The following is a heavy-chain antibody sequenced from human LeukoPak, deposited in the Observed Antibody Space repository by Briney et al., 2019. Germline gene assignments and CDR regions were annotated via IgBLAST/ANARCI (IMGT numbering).Heavy chain of an antibody. D-gene: IGHD6-13*01. CDR1: DGSVTNYY. V-gene: IGHV4-59*02. J-gene: IGHJ4*02. Sequence: KTSETLSLTCAVSDGSVTNYYWSWIRQPPGKGLEWIGFFYYTGSTNYNPSLKSRATISLDTSQNQFSLKLSSVTAADTAVYYCAISPGHQLVYGEFDYWGQGTLVTVSS. CDR3: AISPGHQLVYGEFDY. CDR2: FYYTGST.